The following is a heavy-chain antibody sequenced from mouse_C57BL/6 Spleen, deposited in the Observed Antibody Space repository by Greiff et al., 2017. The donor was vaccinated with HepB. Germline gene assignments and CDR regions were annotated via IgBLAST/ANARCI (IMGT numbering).Heavy chain of an antibody. V-gene: IGHV1-74*01. J-gene: IGHJ4*01. CDR1: GYTFTSYW. D-gene: IGHD1-1*01. CDR3: AIPFLLLRYDYAMDY. Sequence: QVQLQQPGAELVKPGASVKVSCKASGYTFTSYWMHWVKQRPGQGLEWIGRIHPSDSDTNYNQKFKGKATLTVDKSSSTAYMQLSILTSEDSAVYYCAIPFLLLRYDYAMDYCGQGPSVTVSS. CDR2: IHPSDSDT.